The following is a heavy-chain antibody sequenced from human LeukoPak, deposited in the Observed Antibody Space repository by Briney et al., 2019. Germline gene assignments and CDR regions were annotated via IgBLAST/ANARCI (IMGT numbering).Heavy chain of an antibody. CDR3: ARHNRGTMLAYWYLDL. J-gene: IGHJ2*01. V-gene: IGHV4-59*08. CDR2: IYYSGTT. Sequence: SEPLSLTCTVSGGSISSYYWSWLRQPPGRELEWLVYIYYSGTTNYNPARKSRVTISVDTSKNQFSLRLSYVTAADTAVYHCARHNRGTMLAYWYLDLWGRGTLVTVSS. D-gene: IGHD3-10*01. CDR1: GGSISSYY.